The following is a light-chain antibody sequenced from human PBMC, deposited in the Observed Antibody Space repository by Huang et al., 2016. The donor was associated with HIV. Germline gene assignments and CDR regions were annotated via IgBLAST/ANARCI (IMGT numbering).Light chain of an antibody. CDR2: LGS. CDR3: MQALQTPV. CDR1: QSLLHSNGYNY. Sequence: DAVVTQSPLSLPVTPGEPASISCRSSQSLLHSNGYNYLDWYVQKPGQSPHLLIYLGSNRASGVPDRFSDSGSGTDFTLKISRVEAEDVGVYYCMQALQTPVFGPGTKVDIK. V-gene: IGKV2-28*01. J-gene: IGKJ3*01.